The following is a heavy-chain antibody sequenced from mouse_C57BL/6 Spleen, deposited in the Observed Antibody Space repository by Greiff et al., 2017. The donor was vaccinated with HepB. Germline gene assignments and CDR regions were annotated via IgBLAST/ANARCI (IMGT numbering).Heavy chain of an antibody. V-gene: IGHV1-26*01. J-gene: IGHJ4*01. CDR3: ASLYGTTGHYAMDY. Sequence: VQLQQSGPELVKPGASVKISCKASGYTFTDYYMNWVKQSHGKSLEWIGDINPNNGGTSYNQKFKGKATLTVDKSSSTAYMELRSLTSEDSAVYYCASLYGTTGHYAMDYWGQGTSVTVSS. CDR1: GYTFTDYY. D-gene: IGHD1-1*01. CDR2: INPNNGGT.